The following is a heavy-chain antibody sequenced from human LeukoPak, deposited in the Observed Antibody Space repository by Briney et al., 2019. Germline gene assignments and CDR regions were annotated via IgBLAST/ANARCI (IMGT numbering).Heavy chain of an antibody. CDR1: GFTFSSYA. V-gene: IGHV3-23*01. D-gene: IGHD2-2*01. CDR3: AKVTYIVVVPAARTDY. J-gene: IGHJ4*02. CDR2: ISGSGGST. Sequence: PGGSLRLSCAASGFTFSSYAMSWVRQAPGKGLEWVSAISGSGGSTYYADSVKGRFTISRDNSKNTLYLQMNSLRAEDTAVYYCAKVTYIVVVPAARTDYWGQGTLVTVSS.